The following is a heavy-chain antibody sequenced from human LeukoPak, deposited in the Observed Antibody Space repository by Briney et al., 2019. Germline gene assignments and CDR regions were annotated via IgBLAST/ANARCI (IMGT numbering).Heavy chain of an antibody. D-gene: IGHD1-26*01. CDR3: AKDRGHTGKKTDFDY. CDR1: GFTFDDYA. J-gene: IGHJ4*02. V-gene: IGHV3-9*01. CDR2: ISWNSGSI. Sequence: QSGRSLRLSCAASGFTFDDYAMHWVRQAPGKGLEWVSGISWNSGSIDYADSVKGRFTISRDNAKNSLYLQINSLRAEDTAFYYCAKDRGHTGKKTDFDYWGQGTLVTVSS.